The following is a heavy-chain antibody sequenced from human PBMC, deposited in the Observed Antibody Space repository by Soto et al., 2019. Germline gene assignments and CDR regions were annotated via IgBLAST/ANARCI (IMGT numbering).Heavy chain of an antibody. V-gene: IGHV3-33*01. J-gene: IGHJ4*02. Sequence: QVQLVESGGGVVQPGRSLRLSCAASGFTFSSYGMHWVRQAPGKGLEWVAVIWYDGSNKYYADSVKGRFTISRDNSKNTLYLQMNALRAEDTAVYYCARTREAVRMLYSFNSGGQGPLVTVSS. D-gene: IGHD2-8*01. CDR1: GFTFSSYG. CDR3: ARTREAVRMLYSFNS. CDR2: IWYDGSNK.